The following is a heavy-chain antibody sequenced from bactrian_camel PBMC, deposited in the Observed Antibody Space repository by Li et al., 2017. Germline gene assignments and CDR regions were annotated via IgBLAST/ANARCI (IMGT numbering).Heavy chain of an antibody. Sequence: HVQLVESGGGLVQPGGPLRLSCVASGYLSSSYCMAWFRQAPGKEREGVAAIYTGSRTTYYADSVKGRFTISRDNAKNTVYLLMNSLKPEDTAVYYCVRDGHDISTMYTYNYWGQGTQVTV. J-gene: IGHJ4*01. CDR2: IYTGSRTT. CDR1: GYLSSSYC. D-gene: IGHD4*01. CDR3: VRDGHDISTMYTYNY. V-gene: IGHV3S1*01.